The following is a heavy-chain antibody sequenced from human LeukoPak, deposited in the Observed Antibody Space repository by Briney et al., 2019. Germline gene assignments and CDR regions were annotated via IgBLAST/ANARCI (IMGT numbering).Heavy chain of an antibody. CDR1: GFTFSSYA. Sequence: GRSLRLSCAASGFTFSSYAMHWVRQAPGKGLEWVAVISYDGSNKYYADSVKGRFTISRDNSKNTLYLQMNSLRAEDTAVYYCAKSRRYSYGLFDYWGQGTLVTVSS. D-gene: IGHD5-18*01. J-gene: IGHJ4*02. CDR2: ISYDGSNK. CDR3: AKSRRYSYGLFDY. V-gene: IGHV3-30*04.